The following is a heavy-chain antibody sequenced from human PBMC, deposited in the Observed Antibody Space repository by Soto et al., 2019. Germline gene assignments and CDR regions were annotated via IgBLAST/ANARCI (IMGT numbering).Heavy chain of an antibody. D-gene: IGHD5-18*01. Sequence: GGSLRLSCAASGFTFSDYWMSWVRQAPGKGLEWVAYIRQDGSEQNYVDSVKGRFTVSRDNTNNLLYLQMNSMRPEDTAVYYCARTRGYISGYPYYCDYWGQGTLVTVSS. CDR2: IRQDGSEQ. J-gene: IGHJ4*02. CDR1: GFTFSDYW. V-gene: IGHV3-7*03. CDR3: ARTRGYISGYPYYCDY.